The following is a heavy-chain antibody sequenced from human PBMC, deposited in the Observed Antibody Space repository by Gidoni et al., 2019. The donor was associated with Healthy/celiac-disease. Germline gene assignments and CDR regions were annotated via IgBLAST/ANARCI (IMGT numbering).Heavy chain of an antibody. CDR1: GFTFSSYG. J-gene: IGHJ4*02. CDR3: ASHAPLTGVVY. Sequence: QVQLLESGGGVVQPGGSLRLSCAASGFTFSSYGMHWVRQAPGKGLEWVAVIWYDGSNKDYADSVKGRFTISRDNSKNTLYLQMNSLRAEDTAVYYCASHAPLTGVVYWGQGTLVTVSS. V-gene: IGHV3-33*01. D-gene: IGHD7-27*01. CDR2: IWYDGSNK.